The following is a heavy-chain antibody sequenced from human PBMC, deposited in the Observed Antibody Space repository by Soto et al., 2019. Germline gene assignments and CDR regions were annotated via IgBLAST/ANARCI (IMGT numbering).Heavy chain of an antibody. J-gene: IGHJ5*01. Sequence: SETLSLTCNVSGGSVRRGETYWSWIRQSPGNGLEWIGYIHYSGSTYYNPSLRSRVTMSLDMSKNQFSLQLSSVTAADTAVYFCARGDSSRSDHSWFDSWGQGTLVTVSS. CDR3: ARGDSSRSDHSWFDS. CDR2: IHYSGST. V-gene: IGHV4-30-4*01. D-gene: IGHD6-19*01. CDR1: GGSVRRGETY.